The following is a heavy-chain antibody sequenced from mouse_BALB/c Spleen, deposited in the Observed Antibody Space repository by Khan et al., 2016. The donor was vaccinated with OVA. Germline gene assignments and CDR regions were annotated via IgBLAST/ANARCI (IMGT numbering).Heavy chain of an antibody. Sequence: QVQLKQSGAELVRPGASVKLSCKTSGYIFTSYWIHCVKQRSGQGLEWIARIYPGTDNTYYKEKLKDKATLTADKSSSTAYMQLSSLKSEDSAVYFCAREEALYYFDYWGQGTTLTVSS. J-gene: IGHJ2*01. V-gene: IGHV1-76*01. CDR1: GYIFTSYW. CDR2: IYPGTDNT. CDR3: AREEALYYFDY. D-gene: IGHD3-2*02.